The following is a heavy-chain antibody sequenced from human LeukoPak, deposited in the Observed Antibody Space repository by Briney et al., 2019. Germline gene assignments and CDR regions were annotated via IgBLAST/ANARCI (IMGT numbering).Heavy chain of an antibody. D-gene: IGHD3-10*01. Sequence: SETLSLTCTVSGYSISSGYYWGWIRQPPGKGLEWIGSIYHSGSTNYNPSLKSRVTISVDTSKNQFSLKLSSVTAADTAVYYCARGLRGFGSGSTDTGFVPYYYMDVWGKGTTVTVSS. V-gene: IGHV4-38-2*02. CDR1: GYSISSGYY. CDR3: ARGLRGFGSGSTDTGFVPYYYMDV. J-gene: IGHJ6*03. CDR2: IYHSGST.